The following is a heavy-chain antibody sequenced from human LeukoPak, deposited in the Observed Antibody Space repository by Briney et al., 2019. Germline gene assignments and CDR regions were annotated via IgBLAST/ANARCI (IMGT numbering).Heavy chain of an antibody. J-gene: IGHJ6*02. CDR1: TGSLSGYY. CDR2: VHHSGAS. V-gene: IGHV4-34*01. Sequence: SETLSLTCAVKTGSLSGYYWSWIRQSPGKGLEWIGEVHHSGASNYNPFLESRVTISVDTAKKQFSLKLTSLTAADTAVYFCARGRPIYDILPGMSKGKPFDAWGQGTTVTVSS. CDR3: ARGRPIYDILPGMSKGKPFDA. D-gene: IGHD3-9*01.